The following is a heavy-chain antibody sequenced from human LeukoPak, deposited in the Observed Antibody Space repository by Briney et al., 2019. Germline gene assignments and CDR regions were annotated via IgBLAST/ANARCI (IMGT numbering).Heavy chain of an antibody. CDR1: RLTFDDYA. V-gene: IGHV3-9*01. CDR3: AKDRGHEGFFGVVITDPYYYYYMDV. J-gene: IGHJ6*03. D-gene: IGHD3-3*01. CDR2: NSWNSGRI. Sequence: GGSLRLSCTASRLTFDDYAMHGVRHAPQKGLESVSGNSWNSGRIVYADPVKGRFTISRDNAKNILYLQMNSLRAEDTALYYCAKDRGHEGFFGVVITDPYYYYYMDVWGKGTTVTVSS.